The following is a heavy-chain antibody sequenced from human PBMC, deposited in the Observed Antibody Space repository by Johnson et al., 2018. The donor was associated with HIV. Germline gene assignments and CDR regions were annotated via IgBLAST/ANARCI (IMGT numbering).Heavy chain of an antibody. CDR2: ISSNGGST. J-gene: IGHJ3*01. CDR1: GFTFSMHA. D-gene: IGHD3-22*01. V-gene: IGHV3-64*07. CDR3: TIPYYYDSGGYQ. Sequence: VQLVESGGGLVQPGGSLRLSCAASGFTFSMHAMHWVRQAPGKGLEYVSAISSNGGSTYYADSVKGRFTISRDNSKNTLYLQMDSLRAEDMAVYYCTIPYYYDSGGYQWGQGTMVTVSS.